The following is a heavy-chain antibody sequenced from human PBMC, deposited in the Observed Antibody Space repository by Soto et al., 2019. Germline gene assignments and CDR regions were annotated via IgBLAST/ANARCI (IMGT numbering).Heavy chain of an antibody. CDR1: GGAISSYY. D-gene: IGHD6-19*01. CDR3: ARQSGYSSGWSPD. V-gene: IGHV4-59*08. J-gene: IGHJ4*02. CDR2: ISYSGST. Sequence: QVQLQESGAGLVKPAETLSLTCTVSGGAISSYYWSWIRPPPGKGLEWIGFISYSGSTNYNPSLTSRVTISVDTSKNQFSLKLSSVTAADTAVYYCARQSGYSSGWSPDWGQGTLVTVSS.